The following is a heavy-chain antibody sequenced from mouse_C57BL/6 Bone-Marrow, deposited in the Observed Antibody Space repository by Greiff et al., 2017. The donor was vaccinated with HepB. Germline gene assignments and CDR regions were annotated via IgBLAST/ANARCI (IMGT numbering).Heavy chain of an antibody. CDR1: GFNIKNTY. D-gene: IGHD1-1*01. V-gene: IGHV14-3*01. CDR3: ARDYYGSSYPFDY. J-gene: IGHJ2*01. CDR2: IDPANGNT. Sequence: VQLKQSVAELVRPGASVKLSCTASGFNIKNTYMHWVKQRPEQGLEWIGRIDPANGNTKYAPKFQGKATITADTSSNTAYLQLSSLTSEDTAIYYCARDYYGSSYPFDYWGQGTTLTVSS.